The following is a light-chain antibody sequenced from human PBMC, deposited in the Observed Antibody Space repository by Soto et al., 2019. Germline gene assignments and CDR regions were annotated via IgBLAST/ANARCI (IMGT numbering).Light chain of an antibody. CDR3: QHRSNWPPTIT. J-gene: IGKJ5*01. Sequence: EIVLTQSPGTLSLSPGERATLSCGASQSVSSSYLAWYQQKPGQAPRLLIYGASSRATGIPDRFSGSGSGTDFTLTISSLEPEDFAVYYCQHRSNWPPTITFGQGTRLEIK. CDR1: QSVSSSY. V-gene: IGKV3D-20*02. CDR2: GAS.